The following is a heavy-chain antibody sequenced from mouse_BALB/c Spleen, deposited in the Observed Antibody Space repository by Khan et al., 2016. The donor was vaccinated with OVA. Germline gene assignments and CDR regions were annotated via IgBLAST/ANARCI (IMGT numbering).Heavy chain of an antibody. Sequence: EVELVESGGGLVKPGGSLRLSCAASGFTFSTYAMSWVRQTPEKRLDWVATINSDGDYTYFPDNVTGRFTISRDNAKNTLYLQMTSLRSEDTAICYCARSPYGNFAYWGQGTLVTVSA. CDR3: ARSPYGNFAY. D-gene: IGHD2-1*01. CDR2: INSDGDYT. J-gene: IGHJ3*01. V-gene: IGHV5-9-3*01. CDR1: GFTFSTYA.